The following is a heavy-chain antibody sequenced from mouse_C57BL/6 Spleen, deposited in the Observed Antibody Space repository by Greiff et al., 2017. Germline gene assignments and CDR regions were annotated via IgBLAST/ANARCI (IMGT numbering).Heavy chain of an antibody. D-gene: IGHD4-1*01. CDR1: GYAFSSYW. Sequence: VQLQQSGAELVKPGASVKISCKASGYAFSSYWMNWVKQRPGKGLEWIGQIYPGDGDTNYNGKFKGKATLTADKSSSTAYMQLSSLTSEDSAVYFCARSELTGTRYFDYWGQGTTLTVSS. CDR2: IYPGDGDT. J-gene: IGHJ2*01. CDR3: ARSELTGTRYFDY. V-gene: IGHV1-80*01.